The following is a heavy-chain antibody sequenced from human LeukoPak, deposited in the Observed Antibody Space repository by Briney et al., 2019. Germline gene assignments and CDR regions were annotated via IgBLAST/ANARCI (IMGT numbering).Heavy chain of an antibody. J-gene: IGHJ4*02. D-gene: IGHD6-19*01. V-gene: IGHV3-30*04. CDR2: ISYDGSNK. CDR1: GFTFSSYA. CDR3: ARRPGIAMADSVKAYYFDS. Sequence: GRSLRLSCAASGFTFSSYAMHWVRQAPGKGLEWVAVISYDGSNKYYADSVKGRFTISRDNSKNTLYLQMNSLRPEDTAVYYCARRPGIAMADSVKAYYFDSWGQGTLVTVSS.